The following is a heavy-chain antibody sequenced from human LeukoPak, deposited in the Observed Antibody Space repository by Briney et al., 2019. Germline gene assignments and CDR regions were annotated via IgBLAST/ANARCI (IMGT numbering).Heavy chain of an antibody. CDR3: ARGGGANDFWSGYYYYYCMDV. J-gene: IGHJ6*03. CDR2: IYHSGST. Sequence: SETLSLTCTVSGYSISSGYYWGWIRQPPGKGLEGIGSIYHSGSTYYKPSLKSRITISVDTSKNQFSLKLSSVTAADTAVYYCARGGGANDFWSGYYYYYCMDVWGKGTTVTVSS. V-gene: IGHV4-38-2*02. CDR1: GYSISSGYY. D-gene: IGHD3-3*01.